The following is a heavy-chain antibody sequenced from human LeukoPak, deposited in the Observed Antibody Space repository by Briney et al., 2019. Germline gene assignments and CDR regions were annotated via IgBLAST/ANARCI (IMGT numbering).Heavy chain of an antibody. CDR1: GYTFTDFG. J-gene: IGHJ1*01. CDR2: ISTYNGDT. V-gene: IGHV1-18*01. Sequence: ASVKVSCNXSGYTFTDFGFIWVRQAPGQGLEWMGWISTYNGDTDYSKKFQDRVTMTTESSTQTTFMELRNLRSDDTAVYYCARAESMALYFLYWGQGTLVSVSS. CDR3: ARAESMALYFLY. D-gene: IGHD1-14*01.